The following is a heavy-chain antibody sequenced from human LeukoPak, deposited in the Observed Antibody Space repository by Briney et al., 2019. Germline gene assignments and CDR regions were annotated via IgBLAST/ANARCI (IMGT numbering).Heavy chain of an antibody. V-gene: IGHV3-7*01. Sequence: GGSLRLSCTASGFTFAIYWMTWVRPAPGKGLEWVANIKHDGSEKYYVDSVKGRFTISRDNAKNSLYLQMSSLRAEDTAVYYCARGRFYYDSPEWGQGTLVTVSS. CDR1: GFTFAIYW. CDR3: ARGRFYYDSPE. CDR2: IKHDGSEK. D-gene: IGHD3-22*01. J-gene: IGHJ4*02.